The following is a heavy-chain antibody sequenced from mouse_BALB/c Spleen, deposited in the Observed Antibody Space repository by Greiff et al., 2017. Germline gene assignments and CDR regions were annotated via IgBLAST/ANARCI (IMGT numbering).Heavy chain of an antibody. CDR2: ISSGGST. Sequence: EVQLVESGGGLVKPGGSLKLSCAASGFTFSSYAMSWVRQTPEKRLEWVASISSGGSTYYPDSVKGRFTISRDNARNILYLQMSSLRSEDTAMYYCARDGYYFAYWGQGTLVTVSA. V-gene: IGHV5-6-5*01. J-gene: IGHJ3*01. CDR1: GFTFSSYA. CDR3: ARDGYYFAY. D-gene: IGHD2-3*01.